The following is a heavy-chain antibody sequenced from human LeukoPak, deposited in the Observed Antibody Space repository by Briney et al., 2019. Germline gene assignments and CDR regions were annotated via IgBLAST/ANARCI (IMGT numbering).Heavy chain of an antibody. CDR3: TRQGRIYPFRWFDP. J-gene: IGHJ5*02. D-gene: IGHD2-15*01. CDR2: IYYGGNT. V-gene: IGHV4-39*01. CDR1: GGSISSSSYY. Sequence: SETLSLTCTVSGGSISSSSYYWGWIRQSPGKGLEWIGTIYYGGNTYYNPSLKSRVTISVDTSKNQFSLKLSSVTAADTAVYYCTRQGRIYPFRWFDPWGQGTLVTVSS.